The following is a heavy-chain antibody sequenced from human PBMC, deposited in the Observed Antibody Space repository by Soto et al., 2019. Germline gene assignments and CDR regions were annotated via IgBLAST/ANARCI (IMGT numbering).Heavy chain of an antibody. CDR2: ISAYNGNT. CDR3: ARRYCSGGSCYLLWYFDY. Sequence: ASVKVSCKASGYTFTSYGISWVRQAPGQGLEWMGWISAYNGNTNSAQKLQGRVTMTTDTSTSTAYMELRSLRSDDTAVYYFARRYCSGGSCYLLWYFDYWGQGTLVTVSS. CDR1: GYTFTSYG. J-gene: IGHJ4*02. V-gene: IGHV1-18*01. D-gene: IGHD2-15*01.